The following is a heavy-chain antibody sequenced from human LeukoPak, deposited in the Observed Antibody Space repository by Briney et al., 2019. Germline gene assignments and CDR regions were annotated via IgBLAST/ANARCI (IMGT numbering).Heavy chain of an antibody. J-gene: IGHJ6*04. D-gene: IGHD3-10*02. CDR1: GFTFSSSA. Sequence: GGSLRLSCAASGFTFSSSAMNWVRQAPGKGLEWVSYISSSGSTIYYADSVKGRFTVSRDNAKNSLYLQMNSLRAEDTAVYYCAELGITMIGGVWGKGTTVTISS. CDR3: AELGITMIGGV. CDR2: ISSSGSTI. V-gene: IGHV3-48*03.